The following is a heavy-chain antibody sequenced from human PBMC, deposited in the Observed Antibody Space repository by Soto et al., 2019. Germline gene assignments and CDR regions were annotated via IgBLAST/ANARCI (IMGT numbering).Heavy chain of an antibody. CDR1: GYSFTSYW. V-gene: IGHV5-51*01. CDR2: IYPGDSDT. J-gene: IGHJ6*02. D-gene: IGHD2-2*01. CDR3: ARSRDIVVVPAAKNYYGMDV. Sequence: GESLKISFKGSGYSFTSYWIGWVRQMPGKGLEWMGIIYPGDSDTRYSPSFQGQVTISADKSISTAYLQWSSLKASDTAMYYCARSRDIVVVPAAKNYYGMDVWGQGTTVTVSS.